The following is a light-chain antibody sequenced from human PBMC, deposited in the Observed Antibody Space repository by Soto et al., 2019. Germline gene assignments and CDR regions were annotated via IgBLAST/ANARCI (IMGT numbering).Light chain of an antibody. CDR1: QSISSH. CDR2: AAS. V-gene: IGKV1-39*01. Sequence: QMTQSPSSLFASVGDRVTITCRASQSISSHLNWYQQKVGQTPRLLIYAASTLQSEVPPRFSGSGSGTEFTLTISGLQREDVATYYCQPSHSAPLTFGGGTKIQI. J-gene: IGKJ4*01. CDR3: QPSHSAPLT.